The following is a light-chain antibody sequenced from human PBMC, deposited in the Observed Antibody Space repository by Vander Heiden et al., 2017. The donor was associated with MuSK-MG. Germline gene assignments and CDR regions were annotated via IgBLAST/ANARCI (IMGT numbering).Light chain of an antibody. V-gene: IGKV1-39*01. J-gene: IGKJ1*01. CDR1: QSVSYS. CDR3: QQTYSTPPT. CDR2: ASS. Sequence: DIQMTQSPSSLSASVGDRVTITCRSSQSVSYSLNRYQHKPGEAPKLLIYASSTLQSGVPSRFSGSGSGTEFTLTIGSLQPEDFAIYYCQQTYSTPPTFGQGTRVEVK.